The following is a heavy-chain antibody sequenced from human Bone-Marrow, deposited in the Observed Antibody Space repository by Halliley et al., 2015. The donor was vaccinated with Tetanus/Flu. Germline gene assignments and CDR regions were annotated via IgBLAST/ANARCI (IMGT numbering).Heavy chain of an antibody. D-gene: IGHD3-10*02. V-gene: IGHV3-30*18. Sequence: SLRLSCAASGFIFSDYDMHWVRQAPGKGLEWVAVISDDGKRTFFEVSVKGRFSVSRDNSKNTLFLQMDGLRPDDTAVYYCAKDHCTGKTCQLPDSWGQGTLVTVSS. CDR1: GFIFSDYD. CDR2: ISDDGKRT. CDR3: AKDHCTGKTCQLPDS. J-gene: IGHJ4*02.